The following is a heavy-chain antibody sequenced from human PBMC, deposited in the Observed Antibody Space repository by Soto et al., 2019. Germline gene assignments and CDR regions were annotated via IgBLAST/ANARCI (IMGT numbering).Heavy chain of an antibody. CDR3: ARVPCSSTSCYFDY. V-gene: IGHV3-74*01. Sequence: GGSLRLSCAASGFTFSSYWMHWVRQAPGKGLVCVSLINSDGSSTSYADSVKGRFTISRDNAKNTLYLQMNSLRAEDTAVYYCARVPCSSTSCYFDYWGQGTLVTVSS. D-gene: IGHD2-2*01. J-gene: IGHJ4*02. CDR2: INSDGSST. CDR1: GFTFSSYW.